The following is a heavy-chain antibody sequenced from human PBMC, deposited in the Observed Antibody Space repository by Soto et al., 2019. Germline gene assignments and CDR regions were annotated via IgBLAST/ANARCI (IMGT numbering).Heavy chain of an antibody. CDR3: ARGTYGDYDF. D-gene: IGHD4-17*01. CDR2: LSAGGTSA. J-gene: IGHJ4*02. V-gene: IGHV3-23*01. CDR1: GFTFSSYA. Sequence: EVQLLESGGDLVQPGGSLRLSCAASGFTFSSYAMSWVRQAPGKGLEWVSALSAGGTSAYYTVPVEGRFTISRDNSKNILYLQMNSLKADDTAVYYCARGTYGDYDFWGQGTLVTVSS.